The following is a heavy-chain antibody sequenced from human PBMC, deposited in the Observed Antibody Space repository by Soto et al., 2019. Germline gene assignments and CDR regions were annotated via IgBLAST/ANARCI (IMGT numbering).Heavy chain of an antibody. V-gene: IGHV1-3*01. CDR3: AGPRRYCSSTSCYFPFDY. J-gene: IGHJ4*02. D-gene: IGHD2-2*01. Sequence: ASVKVSRKASGYTFTTYTINWVRQAPGQRLEWMGWINGGSGNTKYSQKFQGRVTITRDTSASTVYMELSSLRYEDTAVYYCAGPRRYCSSTSCYFPFDYWGQGTQVTVSS. CDR2: INGGSGNT. CDR1: GYTFTTYT.